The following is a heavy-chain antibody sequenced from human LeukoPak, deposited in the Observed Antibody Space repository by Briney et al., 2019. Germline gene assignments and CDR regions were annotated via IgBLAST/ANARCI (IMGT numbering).Heavy chain of an antibody. Sequence: PGGSLRLSCAASGFTFSSYEMNWVRQAPGKGLEWVSYISSSGSTIYYADSVKGRFTISRDNAKNSLYLQMNSLRAEETAVYYCARDRIVVVVAATEIYYYYGMDVWGQGTTVTVSS. CDR3: ARDRIVVVVAATEIYYYYGMDV. D-gene: IGHD2-15*01. CDR1: GFTFSSYE. J-gene: IGHJ6*02. CDR2: ISSSGSTI. V-gene: IGHV3-48*03.